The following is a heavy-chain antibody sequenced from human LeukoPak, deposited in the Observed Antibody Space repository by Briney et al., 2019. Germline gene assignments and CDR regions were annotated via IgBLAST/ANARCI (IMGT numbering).Heavy chain of an antibody. CDR3: AKDWGFGSS. CDR2: INTNTGNP. D-gene: IGHD6-13*01. Sequence: ASVKVSCKASGYTFTNFAMNWVRQAPGQGLEWMGWINTNTGNPTYVQGFTGRFVFSLDTSVSTAYLQISSLKAEDAAVYYCAKDWGFGSSWGQGTLVTVSS. CDR1: GYTFTNFA. V-gene: IGHV7-4-1*02. J-gene: IGHJ4*02.